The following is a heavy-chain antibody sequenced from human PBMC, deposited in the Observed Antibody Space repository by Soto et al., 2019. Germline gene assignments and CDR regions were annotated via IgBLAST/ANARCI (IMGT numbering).Heavy chain of an antibody. J-gene: IGHJ6*02. CDR1: GYSFTSYW. CDR3: ARHRIAPAGVYYYYYDMDV. Sequence: GESLKISCKGPGYSFTSYWIGWVRQMPGKGLEWMGIIYAGDSDTRYSPSFQGQVTISADKSISTAYLQWSSLKASDTAMYYCARHRIAPAGVYYYYYDMDVWGQGTTVTVSS. CDR2: IYAGDSDT. D-gene: IGHD6-13*01. V-gene: IGHV5-51*01.